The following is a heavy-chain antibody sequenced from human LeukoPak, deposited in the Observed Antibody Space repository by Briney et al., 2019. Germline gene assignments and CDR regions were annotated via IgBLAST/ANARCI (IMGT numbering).Heavy chain of an antibody. J-gene: IGHJ4*02. CDR2: ISSNGGST. CDR1: GFTFSNYA. D-gene: IGHD2-21*02. CDR3: ARDLRLKELAYCGGDCLDY. Sequence: GGSLRLSCAASGFTFSNYAMHWVRQAPGKGLEYVSAISSNGGSTYYANSVKGRFTISRDNSKNTLYLQMGSLRAGDMAVYYCARDLRLKELAYCGGDCLDYWGQGTLVTVSS. V-gene: IGHV3-64*01.